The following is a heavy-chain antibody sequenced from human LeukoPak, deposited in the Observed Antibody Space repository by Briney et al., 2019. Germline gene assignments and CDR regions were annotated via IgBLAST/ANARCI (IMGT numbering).Heavy chain of an antibody. V-gene: IGHV5-51*01. Sequence: GESLKISCKGSGYSFTSYWIGWVRQMPGKGLEWMGIIYPGDSDTRYSPSFQGQVTISADKSISTAYLQWSGLKASDTAIYYCVRPDVLLWFGESPAGAFDIWGQGTMVTVSS. D-gene: IGHD3-10*01. CDR1: GYSFTSYW. J-gene: IGHJ3*02. CDR2: IYPGDSDT. CDR3: VRPDVLLWFGESPAGAFDI.